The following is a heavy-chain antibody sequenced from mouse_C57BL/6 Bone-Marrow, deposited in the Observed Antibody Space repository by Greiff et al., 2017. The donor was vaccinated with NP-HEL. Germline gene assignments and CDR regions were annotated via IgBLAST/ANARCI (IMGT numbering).Heavy chain of an antibody. CDR1: GFCFNTYA. CDR2: IRSKCNNYAT. V-gene: IGHV10-1*01. J-gene: IGHJ1*03. CDR3: GRHGYYSSSPSFEV. Sequence: EVQLVESGGGLVQPTGSLTISCAASGFCFNTYAMNWVRQAPGKGLEWVARIRSKCNNYATYYAESVQDRFTISRADSESMHYLQMNTLKTEDTAMYYCGRHGYYSSSPSFEVWGTGTTVTVSS. D-gene: IGHD1-1*01.